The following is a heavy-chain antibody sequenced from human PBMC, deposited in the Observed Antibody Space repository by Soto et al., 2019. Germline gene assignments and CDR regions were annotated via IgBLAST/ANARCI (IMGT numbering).Heavy chain of an antibody. D-gene: IGHD2-2*01. CDR2: FDPEDGET. V-gene: IGHV1-24*01. CDR1: GYTLTELF. J-gene: IGHJ3*02. Sequence: GASVKVSCKVSGYTLTELFMHLVGQAPGNGREWMGGFDPEDGETIYAQKFQGRVTMTEDTSTETAYMELSSLGSDDTSVDYCATAYGSSTSCPLPFDAFDIWGQGTMVTVSS. CDR3: ATAYGSSTSCPLPFDAFDI.